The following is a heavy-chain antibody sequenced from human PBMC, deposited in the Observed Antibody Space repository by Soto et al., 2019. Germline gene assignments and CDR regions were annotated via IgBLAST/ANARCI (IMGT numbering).Heavy chain of an antibody. J-gene: IGHJ4*02. CDR2: MNPNSGNT. Sequence: ASVKVSCKASGYTFTSYDINWVRQATGQGLEWMGWMNPNSGNTGYAQKFQGRVTMTRNTSISTAYMELSSLRSEDTAVYYCARGDYYDSSGYYYFYHFDYWGQGTLVTVSS. V-gene: IGHV1-8*01. D-gene: IGHD3-22*01. CDR3: ARGDYYDSSGYYYFYHFDY. CDR1: GYTFTSYD.